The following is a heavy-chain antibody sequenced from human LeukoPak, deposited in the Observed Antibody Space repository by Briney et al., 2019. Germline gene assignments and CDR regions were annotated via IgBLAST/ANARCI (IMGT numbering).Heavy chain of an antibody. CDR3: ARDTRLWFGELPTAAFGY. V-gene: IGHV4-34*01. CDR2: INHSGST. Sequence: SETLSLTCAVYGGSFSGYYWSWIRQPPGKGLEWIGEINHSGSTNYNPSLKSRVTISVDTSKNQFSLKLSSVTAADTAVYYCARDTRLWFGELPTAAFGYWGQGTLVTVSS. D-gene: IGHD3-10*01. CDR1: GGSFSGYY. J-gene: IGHJ4*02.